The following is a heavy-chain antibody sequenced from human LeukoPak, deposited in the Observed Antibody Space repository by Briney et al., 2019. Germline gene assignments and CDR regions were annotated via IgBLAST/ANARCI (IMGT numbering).Heavy chain of an antibody. CDR3: ARRATSGSPYYLDY. V-gene: IGHV4-61*08. CDR1: GGSISSGGYY. J-gene: IGHJ4*02. Sequence: SETLSLTCTVSGGSISSGGYYWTWIRLPPGKELEWIGYMYYSGSTNYNPSLKSRVTMSVDTPKNQFSSKLSSVTAADTAVYYCARRATSGSPYYLDYWGQGTLVTVSS. D-gene: IGHD3-10*01. CDR2: MYYSGST.